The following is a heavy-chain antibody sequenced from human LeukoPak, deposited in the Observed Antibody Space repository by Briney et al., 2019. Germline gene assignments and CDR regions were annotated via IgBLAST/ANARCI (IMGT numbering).Heavy chain of an antibody. V-gene: IGHV4-59*01. Sequence: SETLSLTCTVSGGSISGYYWSWIRQPPGKGLEWIGYIYYSGSTSYNPSLKSRVTISVDTSKNQFSLKLSSVTAADSAVYYCAREGARWEPSFSAFDIWGQGTMVTVSS. CDR1: GGSISGYY. J-gene: IGHJ3*02. CDR2: IYYSGST. CDR3: AREGARWEPSFSAFDI. D-gene: IGHD1-26*01.